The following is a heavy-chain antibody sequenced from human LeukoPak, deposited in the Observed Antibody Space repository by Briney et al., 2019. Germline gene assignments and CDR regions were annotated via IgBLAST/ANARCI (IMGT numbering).Heavy chain of an antibody. CDR3: VRRAYYYYYMDV. CDR2: IYPGDSDT. V-gene: IGHV5-51*01. J-gene: IGHJ6*03. Sequence: GESLKISCEGSGYVFSTYSIGWVRQMPGKGLEWMGIIYPGDSDTRYSPSFQGQGTLSADTSISTPYLQWSSLKASDTSMYCCVRRAYYYYYMDVWGKGTTVTVSS. CDR1: GYVFSTYS.